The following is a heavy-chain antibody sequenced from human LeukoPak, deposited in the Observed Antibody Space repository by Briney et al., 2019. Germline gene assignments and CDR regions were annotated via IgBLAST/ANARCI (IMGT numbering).Heavy chain of an antibody. CDR1: GGSISSYY. D-gene: IGHD3-3*01. J-gene: IGHJ5*02. CDR2: IYYSGST. Sequence: SETLSLTCTVSGGSISSYYWSWIRQPPGKGPEWIGYIYYSGSTNYNPSLKSRVTISVDTSKNQFSLKLSSVTAADRAVYYCARQGPIFGVVIPFDPWGQGTLVTVSS. V-gene: IGHV4-59*08. CDR3: ARQGPIFGVVIPFDP.